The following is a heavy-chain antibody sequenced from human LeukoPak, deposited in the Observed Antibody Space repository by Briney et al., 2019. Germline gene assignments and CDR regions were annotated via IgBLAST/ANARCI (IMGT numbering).Heavy chain of an antibody. CDR1: GFTFSSYS. J-gene: IGHJ6*02. CDR3: ARDCYYGSGSTPTDYYYYYGMDV. CDR2: ISSSSNTI. D-gene: IGHD3-10*01. V-gene: IGHV3-48*01. Sequence: GGSLRLSCAGFGFTFSSYSMNWVRQAPGKGLEWVSYISSSSNTIYYADSVKGRFTISRDNSKNTLYLQMNSLRAEDTAVYYCARDCYYGSGSTPTDYYYYYGMDVWGQGTTVTVSS.